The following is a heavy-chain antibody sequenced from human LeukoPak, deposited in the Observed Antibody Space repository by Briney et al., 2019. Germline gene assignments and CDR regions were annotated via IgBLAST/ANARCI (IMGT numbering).Heavy chain of an antibody. Sequence: PGGSLRLSCAASGFNFNSYMGWVRQAPEDGLEWVAIINRDETDIYYVDSVKGRFTISRDNAKSSLFLEMNSLRVEDTGVYYCARGDVRGRSDGATWGPGTLVTVSS. CDR1: GFNFNSY. V-gene: IGHV3-7*01. CDR3: ARGDVRGRSDGAT. CDR2: INRDETDI. J-gene: IGHJ1*01. D-gene: IGHD6-19*01.